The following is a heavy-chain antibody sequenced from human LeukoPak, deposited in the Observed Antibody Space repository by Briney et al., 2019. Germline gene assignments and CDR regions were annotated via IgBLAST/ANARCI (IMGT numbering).Heavy chain of an antibody. CDR2: IYPGDSDT. Sequence: GESLKISCKGSGYSFTSYWIGWVRQMPGKGLEWTGIIYPGDSDTRYSPSFQGQVTISADKSISTAYLQWSSLKASDTAMYYCARLAYSSSWNDAFDIWGQGTMVTVSS. CDR1: GYSFTSYW. V-gene: IGHV5-51*01. J-gene: IGHJ3*02. D-gene: IGHD6-13*01. CDR3: ARLAYSSSWNDAFDI.